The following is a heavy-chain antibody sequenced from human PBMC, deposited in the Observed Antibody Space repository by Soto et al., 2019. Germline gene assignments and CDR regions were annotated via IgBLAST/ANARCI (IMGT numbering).Heavy chain of an antibody. CDR3: ARGGAYIYGPQYD. J-gene: IGHJ4*02. D-gene: IGHD5-18*01. Sequence: GGSLRLSCATSGFSFSGYWIHWVRQAPGKGLVWVSHINGDGSSTNYADSVKGRFTISRDYAKNTLYLQMNSLRVEDTAVYYCARGGAYIYGPQYDWGQGTLVTSPQ. V-gene: IGHV3-74*01. CDR2: INGDGSST. CDR1: GFSFSGYW.